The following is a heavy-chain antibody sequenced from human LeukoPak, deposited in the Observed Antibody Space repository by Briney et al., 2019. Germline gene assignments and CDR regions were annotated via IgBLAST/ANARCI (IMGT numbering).Heavy chain of an antibody. Sequence: SVKVSCKASGGTFSSHANSWVRQAPGQGLEWMGRIIPIFGTANYAQKFQGRVTVTTDESTSTAYMELSSLRSEDTAVYYCAREHYSNCGHWFDPWGQGTLVTVSS. CDR1: GGTFSSHA. D-gene: IGHD4-11*01. CDR2: IIPIFGTA. V-gene: IGHV1-69*05. CDR3: AREHYSNCGHWFDP. J-gene: IGHJ5*02.